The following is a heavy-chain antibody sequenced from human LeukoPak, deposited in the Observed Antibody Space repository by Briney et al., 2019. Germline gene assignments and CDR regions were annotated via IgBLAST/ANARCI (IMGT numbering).Heavy chain of an antibody. CDR3: AGGLYYYYYYYIDV. J-gene: IGHJ6*03. D-gene: IGHD3-10*01. CDR1: GGSISYYY. Sequence: SETLSLTCAVSGGSISYYYWSWIRQPPGKGLEGLGNIYCSGSTNHNPSLKSRVTISVDTSKNQLSLKLSSVTAADTAVYYCAGGLYYYYYYYIDVWGKGTTVTVSS. V-gene: IGHV4-59*01. CDR2: IYCSGST.